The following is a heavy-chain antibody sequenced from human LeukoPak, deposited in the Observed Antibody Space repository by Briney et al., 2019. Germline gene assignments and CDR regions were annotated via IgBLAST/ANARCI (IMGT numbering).Heavy chain of an antibody. Sequence: GGSLRLSCAASGFTFSSYAMHWVRQAPGKGLEWVAVISYDGSNKYYADSVKGRFTISRDNSKNTLYLQMNSLRAEDTAVYYCAKDHGGAFGPWGQGTLVTVSS. CDR1: GFTFSSYA. J-gene: IGHJ5*02. CDR2: ISYDGSNK. D-gene: IGHD3-16*01. V-gene: IGHV3-30-3*01. CDR3: AKDHGGAFGP.